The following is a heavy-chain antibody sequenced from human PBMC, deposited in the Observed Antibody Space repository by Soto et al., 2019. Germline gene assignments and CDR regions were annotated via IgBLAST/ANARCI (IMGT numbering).Heavy chain of an antibody. V-gene: IGHV3-21*01. J-gene: IGHJ4*02. CDR1: GFSFSNYR. Sequence: EVQMVEAGGGLVKLGGSLRLSCEVSGFSFSNYRMKWVRQAPGKGLEWVSSISSSSSFIYYAESVKGRFTISRDNAKNSLYLQMNSLIVEDTAVYYCARDLFDSWGQGTLVTVSS. CDR2: ISSSSSFI. CDR3: ARDLFDS.